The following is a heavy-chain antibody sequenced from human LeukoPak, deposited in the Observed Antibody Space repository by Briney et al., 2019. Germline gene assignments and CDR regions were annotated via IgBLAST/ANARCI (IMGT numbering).Heavy chain of an antibody. CDR3: ARHFYSSGWYVDGY. V-gene: IGHV4-39*01. CDR1: GGSISSSSYY. CDR2: IYYSGST. J-gene: IGHJ4*02. D-gene: IGHD6-19*01. Sequence: SETLSLTCTVSGGSISSSSYYWGWIRQPPGKGLEWIGSIYYSGSTYYNPSLKSRVTISVDTSKNQFSLKLSSVTAADTAVYYCARHFYSSGWYVDGYWGQGTLVTVSS.